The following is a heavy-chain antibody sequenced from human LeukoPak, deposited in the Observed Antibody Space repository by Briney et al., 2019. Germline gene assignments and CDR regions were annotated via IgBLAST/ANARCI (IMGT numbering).Heavy chain of an antibody. Sequence: GGSLRLSCAASGFTFGSYEMNWVRQAPGKGLEWVSYISSSGGTIYYADSVKGRFTISRDNAKNSLYLQMSSLRVEDTAVYYCARDLTGPFDYWGQGTLVTVSS. V-gene: IGHV3-48*03. CDR1: GFTFGSYE. CDR2: ISSSGGTI. CDR3: ARDLTGPFDY. D-gene: IGHD1-14*01. J-gene: IGHJ4*02.